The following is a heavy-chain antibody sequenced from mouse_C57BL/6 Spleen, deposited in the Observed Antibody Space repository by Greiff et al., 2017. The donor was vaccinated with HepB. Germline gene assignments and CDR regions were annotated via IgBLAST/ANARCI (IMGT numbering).Heavy chain of an antibody. J-gene: IGHJ4*01. CDR1: GYAFTNYL. CDR3: ARPYSNYVDAMDY. CDR2: INPGSGGT. D-gene: IGHD2-5*01. V-gene: IGHV1-54*01. Sequence: QVQLQQSGAELVRPGTSVKVSCKASGYAFTNYLIEWVKQRPGQGLEWIGVINPGSGGTNYNEKFKGKATLTADKSASTAYMQLSSLTSEDSAVYFCARPYSNYVDAMDYWGQGTSVTVSS.